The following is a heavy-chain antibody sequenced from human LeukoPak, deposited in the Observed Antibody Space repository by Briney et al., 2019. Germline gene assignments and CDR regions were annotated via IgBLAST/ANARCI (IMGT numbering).Heavy chain of an antibody. D-gene: IGHD4-17*01. CDR2: INHSGST. V-gene: IGHV4-34*01. J-gene: IGHJ4*02. Sequence: PSETLSLTCTVSGGSISSYYWSWIRQPPGKGLEWIGEINHSGSTNYNPSLKSRVTISVDTSKNQFSLKLSSVTAADTAVYYCARANGDYVTDILRHDYWGQGTLVTVSS. CDR1: GGSISSYY. CDR3: ARANGDYVTDILRHDY.